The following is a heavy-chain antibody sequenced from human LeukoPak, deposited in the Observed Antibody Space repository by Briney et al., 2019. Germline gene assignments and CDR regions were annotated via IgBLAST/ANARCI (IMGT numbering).Heavy chain of an antibody. D-gene: IGHD4-23*01. V-gene: IGHV1-69*04. CDR3: ARTSDYGGNSNWFDP. CDR1: GYTFISYG. Sequence: GASVKVSCKASGYTFISYGISWVRQAPGQGLEWMGRIIPILGIANYAQKFQGRVTITADKSTSTAYMELSSLRSEDTAVYYCARTSDYGGNSNWFDPWGQGTLVTVSS. J-gene: IGHJ5*02. CDR2: IIPILGIA.